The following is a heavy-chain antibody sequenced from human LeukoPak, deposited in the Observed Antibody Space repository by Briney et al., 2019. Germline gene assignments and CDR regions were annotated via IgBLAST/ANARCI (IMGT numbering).Heavy chain of an antibody. CDR3: ARFILGSYYTFDY. CDR1: ACTFSSYA. CDR2: IIPIFGTA. V-gene: IGHV1-69*13. Sequence: SVKVSCKASACTFSSYAISWVRQAPGQGLEWMGGIIPIFGTANYAQKFQGRVTITADESTSTAYMELSSLRSEDTAVYYCARFILGSYYTFDYWGQGTLVTVSS. J-gene: IGHJ4*02. D-gene: IGHD1-26*01.